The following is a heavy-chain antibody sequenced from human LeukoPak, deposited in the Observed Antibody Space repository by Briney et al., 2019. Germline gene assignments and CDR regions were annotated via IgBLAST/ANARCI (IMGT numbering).Heavy chain of an antibody. CDR1: GYTFTSYD. J-gene: IGHJ5*02. Sequence: GASVKVSXKASGYTFTSYDINWVRQATGQGPEWMGWMNPNSGNTGYAQKFQGRVTITRNTSISTAYMELSSLRSEDTAVYYCARTRGRKNNSGWQGLTPVPPFDPWGQGTLVTVSS. V-gene: IGHV1-8*03. CDR3: ARTRGRKNNSGWQGLTPVPPFDP. CDR2: MNPNSGNT. D-gene: IGHD6-19*01.